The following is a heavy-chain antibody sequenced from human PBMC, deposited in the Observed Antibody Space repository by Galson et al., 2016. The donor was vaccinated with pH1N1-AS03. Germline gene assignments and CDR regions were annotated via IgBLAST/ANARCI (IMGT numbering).Heavy chain of an antibody. V-gene: IGHV4-39*01. CDR1: GGPISTGSFY. Sequence: SETLSFTCTVSGGPISTGSFYWAWIRQPPGKGLEWIGAVFYTEATYATPSLRGRATISVDTSKNQFSLRLTSVTAADTASYYCARHYSPSKDGRVSDKYHGMDVWGQGATVIVSS. CDR3: ARHYSPSKDGRVSDKYHGMDV. CDR2: VFYTEAT. J-gene: IGHJ6*01. D-gene: IGHD5-24*01.